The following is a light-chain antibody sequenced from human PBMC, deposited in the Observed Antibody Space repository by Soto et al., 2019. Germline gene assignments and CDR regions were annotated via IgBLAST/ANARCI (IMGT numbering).Light chain of an antibody. CDR3: QQYGSSPPMYT. Sequence: IVWTQSPGTLSLSPGERATLSCRASQSVSSSYLAWYQQKPGQAPRLLIYGASTRATGIPDRFSGSGSGTDFTLTISRLEPEDCAVYYCQQYGSSPPMYTFGQGTKLEIK. CDR2: GAS. V-gene: IGKV3-20*01. CDR1: QSVSSSY. J-gene: IGKJ2*01.